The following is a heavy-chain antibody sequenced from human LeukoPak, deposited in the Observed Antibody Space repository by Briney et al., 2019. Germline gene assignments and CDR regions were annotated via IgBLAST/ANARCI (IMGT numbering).Heavy chain of an antibody. Sequence: PGGSLRLSCAASGFTFSSSGMHWVRQAPGKGLEWVAVISYDGSNKYHADSVKGRFTISRDSSKNTLYLQMNSLRAGDTAVYYCAKDSYDRSGYYYYYFAYWGQGTQVTVSS. CDR2: ISYDGSNK. V-gene: IGHV3-30*18. J-gene: IGHJ4*02. CDR3: AKDSYDRSGYYYYYFAY. CDR1: GFTFSSSG. D-gene: IGHD3-22*01.